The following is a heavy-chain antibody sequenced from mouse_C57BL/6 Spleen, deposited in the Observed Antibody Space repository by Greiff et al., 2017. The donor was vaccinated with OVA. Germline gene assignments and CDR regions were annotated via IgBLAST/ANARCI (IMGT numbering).Heavy chain of an antibody. V-gene: IGHV1-85*01. CDR1: GYTFTSYD. Sequence: VQLQQPGPELVKPGASVKLSCKASGYTFTSYDLNWVKQRPGQGLEWIGWIYPRDGSTQYNEKFKGKATLTVDTSSSPAYMEHHSLTSEDSAVYFCARFPFITTLVASFDYWGQGTTLTVSS. CDR3: ARFPFITTLVASFDY. CDR2: IYPRDGST. J-gene: IGHJ2*01. D-gene: IGHD1-1*01.